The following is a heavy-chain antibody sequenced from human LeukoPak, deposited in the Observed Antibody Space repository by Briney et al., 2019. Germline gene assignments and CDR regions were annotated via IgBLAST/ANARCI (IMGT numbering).Heavy chain of an antibody. V-gene: IGHV3-30*02. CDR1: GFTFSSFG. CDR2: IRYDGSNK. CDR3: AKDPIRYGSYFDY. J-gene: IGHJ4*02. Sequence: GGSLRLSCAASGFTFSSFGIHWVRQAPGKGLEWVAFIRYDGSNKYYADSVKGRFTISRDNSKNTLYLQMNSLRAEDTAVYYCAKDPIRYGSYFDYWGQGTLVTVSS. D-gene: IGHD4-17*01.